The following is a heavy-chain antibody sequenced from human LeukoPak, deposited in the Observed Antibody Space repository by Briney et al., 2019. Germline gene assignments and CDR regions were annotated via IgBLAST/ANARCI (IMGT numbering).Heavy chain of an antibody. CDR3: ARVLFGGGYYFDY. CDR1: GGSISSSSYY. V-gene: IGHV4-39*01. D-gene: IGHD3-16*01. J-gene: IGHJ4*02. CDR2: IYYSGST. Sequence: SETLSLTCTVSGGSISSSSYYWGWIRQPPGKGLEWIGSIYYSGSTYYNPSLKSRVAVSVDTSKNQFSLKLSSVTAADTAVYYCARVLFGGGYYFDYWGQGTLVTVSS.